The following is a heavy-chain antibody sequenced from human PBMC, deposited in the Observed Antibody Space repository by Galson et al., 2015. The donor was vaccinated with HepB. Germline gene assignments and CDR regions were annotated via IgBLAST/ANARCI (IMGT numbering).Heavy chain of an antibody. D-gene: IGHD3-10*01. CDR1: GFTFSSYW. J-gene: IGHJ4*02. CDR3: ARDRHLYGSGTFDY. Sequence: SLRLSCAASGFTFSSYWMSWVRQAPGKGLEWVANIKQDGSEKYYVDSVKGRFTISRDNAKNSLYLQMNSLRAEDTAVYYCARDRHLYGSGTFDYWGQGTLVTVSS. V-gene: IGHV3-7*01. CDR2: IKQDGSEK.